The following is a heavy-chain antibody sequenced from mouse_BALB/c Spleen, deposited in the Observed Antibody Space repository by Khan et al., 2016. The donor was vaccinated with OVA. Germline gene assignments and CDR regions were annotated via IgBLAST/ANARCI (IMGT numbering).Heavy chain of an antibody. D-gene: IGHD2-4*01. Sequence: QVQLQQSGPGLVQPSQSLSITCTVSGFSLTSYGVHWVRQSPGKGLEWLGVMWSGGSTDYNAAFISRLSISKDNSKSQVFFKMNSLQANDTAIYSCAIRGYEYGRGACFSYWGQGTLVTVSA. J-gene: IGHJ3*01. V-gene: IGHV2-2*02. CDR3: AIRGYEYGRGACFSY. CDR2: MWSGGST. CDR1: GFSLTSYG.